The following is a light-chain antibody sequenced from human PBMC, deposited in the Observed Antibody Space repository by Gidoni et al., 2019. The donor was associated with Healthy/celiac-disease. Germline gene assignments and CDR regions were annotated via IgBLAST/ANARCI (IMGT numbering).Light chain of an antibody. CDR1: QGIRNY. V-gene: IGKV1-27*01. Sequence: DTQLTQSTSSLSASVGDRVTITCPARQGIRNYLAWYQQKPGKVPKLLIYAASTLQSGVQPRFSGSGSGTDFTLTISSLQPEDVATYYWQKYNSAPWTFGQGTKVEIK. CDR3: QKYNSAPWT. CDR2: AAS. J-gene: IGKJ1*01.